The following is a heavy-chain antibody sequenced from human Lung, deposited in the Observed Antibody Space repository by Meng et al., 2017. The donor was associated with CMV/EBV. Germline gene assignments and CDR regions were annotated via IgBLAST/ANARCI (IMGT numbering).Heavy chain of an antibody. CDR2: IYYSGST. CDR3: ARDGSLGYFDY. J-gene: IGHJ4*02. V-gene: IGHV4-59*01. D-gene: IGHD5-12*01. CDR1: GGSISSYY. Sequence: SXTXSLXCTVSGGSISSYYWSWIRQPPGKGLEWIGYIYYSGSTNYNPSLKSRVTISVDTSKNQFSLKLSSVTAADTAVYYCARDGSLGYFDYWGQGTRVT.